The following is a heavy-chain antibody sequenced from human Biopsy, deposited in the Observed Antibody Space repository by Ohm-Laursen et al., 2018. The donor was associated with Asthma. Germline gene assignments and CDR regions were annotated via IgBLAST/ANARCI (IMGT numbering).Heavy chain of an antibody. CDR1: GFAVSRDY. Sequence: SLRLSCAASGFAVSRDYMFWVRQGPGKGLEWVALVSPDGHNKYYEDSVKGRFTISRDNSRNRLYLQINSLTVEDSAVYFCARQSGQEYGDSIPFDTWGQGTKVAVSS. CDR3: ARQSGQEYGDSIPFDT. V-gene: IGHV3-30-3*01. CDR2: VSPDGHNK. J-gene: IGHJ3*02. D-gene: IGHD3-22*01.